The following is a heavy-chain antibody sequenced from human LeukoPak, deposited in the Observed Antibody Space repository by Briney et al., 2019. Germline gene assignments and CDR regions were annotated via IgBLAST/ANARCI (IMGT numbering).Heavy chain of an antibody. CDR3: VKDPYSSSWYARRARGKYYFDY. J-gene: IGHJ4*02. Sequence: GGSLRLSCSASGFTFSSYAMHWVRQAPGKGLEYVSAISSNGGSTYYADSVKGRFTISRDNSKNTLYLQMSSLRAEDTAVYYCVKDPYSSSWYARRARGKYYFDYWGQGTLVTVSS. V-gene: IGHV3-64D*06. D-gene: IGHD6-13*01. CDR1: GFTFSSYA. CDR2: ISSNGGST.